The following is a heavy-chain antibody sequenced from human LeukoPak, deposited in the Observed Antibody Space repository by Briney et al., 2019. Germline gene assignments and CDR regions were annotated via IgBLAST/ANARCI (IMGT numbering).Heavy chain of an antibody. Sequence: SETLSLTCTVSGGSMSSYYWSWVRQPPEKGLEWIGCIYYTGSTNYNPSLKSRVTISVDMSKNQFSLKLSSVTAADTAMYYCARGTTVSDYWGQGTLVTVSS. J-gene: IGHJ4*02. CDR1: GGSMSSYY. D-gene: IGHD4-11*01. CDR3: ARGTTVSDY. CDR2: IYYTGST. V-gene: IGHV4-59*01.